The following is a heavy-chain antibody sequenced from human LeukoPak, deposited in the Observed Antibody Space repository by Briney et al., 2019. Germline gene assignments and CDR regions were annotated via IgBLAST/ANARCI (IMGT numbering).Heavy chain of an antibody. CDR1: GYTFTSYG. J-gene: IGHJ4*02. Sequence: ASVKVSCKASGYTFTSYGISWVRQAPGQGLEWMGWISAYNGNTNYAQKFQGRVTMTEDTSTDTAYMELSSLRSEDTAVYYCATFAGAAHPFDYWGQGTLVTVSS. V-gene: IGHV1-18*01. CDR2: ISAYNGNT. CDR3: ATFAGAAHPFDY. D-gene: IGHD3-16*01.